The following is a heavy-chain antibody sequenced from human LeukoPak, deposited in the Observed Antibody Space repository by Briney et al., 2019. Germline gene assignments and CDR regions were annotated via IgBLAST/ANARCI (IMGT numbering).Heavy chain of an antibody. CDR2: IRSAVETT. J-gene: IGHJ4*02. Sequence: QTGGSLRLSCAASGFTMSHYGVSWVRQAPGKGLERISGIRSAVETTHYADSVKGRFIISRDDSKIALSLQLNSLRPEDTALYYCAKHFCTGLDCSLFDSWGQGTLVTVSS. CDR3: AKHFCTGLDCSLFDS. V-gene: IGHV3-23*01. D-gene: IGHD3/OR15-3a*01. CDR1: GFTMSHYG.